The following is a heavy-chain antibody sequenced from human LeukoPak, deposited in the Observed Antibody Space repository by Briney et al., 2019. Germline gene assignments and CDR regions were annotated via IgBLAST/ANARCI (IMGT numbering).Heavy chain of an antibody. D-gene: IGHD6-25*01. CDR1: GFTYNRFG. J-gene: IGHJ6*04. CDR3: AKEGDAFSGYLDV. Sequence: GGTLRLFXVASGFTYNRFGMQWARQAPAKGLEWVTVIHNDGNQGLHADAVKRRFTIPKDNSQNTLYLQMHSLREDDTRVYYCAKEGDAFSGYLDVWGRGTTVTVSS. CDR2: IHNDGNQG. V-gene: IGHV3-30*02.